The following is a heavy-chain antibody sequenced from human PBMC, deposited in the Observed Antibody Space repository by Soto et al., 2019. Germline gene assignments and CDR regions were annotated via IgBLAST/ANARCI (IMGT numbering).Heavy chain of an antibody. D-gene: IGHD1-26*01. CDR2: INHSGST. V-gene: IGHV4-34*01. Sequence: PSETLSLTCAVYGGSFIGYYWSWILQPPWKGLEWIGEINHSGSTNYNPSLKSRVTISVDTSKNQFSLKLSSVTAADTAVYYCARGAVGVPYFFGYWGQGTLVTVSS. J-gene: IGHJ4*02. CDR1: GGSFIGYY. CDR3: ARGAVGVPYFFGY.